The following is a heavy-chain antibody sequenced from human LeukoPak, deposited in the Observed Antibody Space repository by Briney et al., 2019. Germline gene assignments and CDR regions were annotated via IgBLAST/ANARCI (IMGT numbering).Heavy chain of an antibody. Sequence: PGGSLRLSCAASGFTFSSYWMSWVRQAPGKGLEWVANIKQDGSEEYYVDSVKGRFTISRDNAKNSLFLQMNSLRAEDTAVYYCVRVLAATPAFDYWGRGTLVTVSS. CDR3: VRVLAATPAFDY. CDR2: IKQDGSEE. V-gene: IGHV3-7*04. J-gene: IGHJ4*02. D-gene: IGHD2-15*01. CDR1: GFTFSSYW.